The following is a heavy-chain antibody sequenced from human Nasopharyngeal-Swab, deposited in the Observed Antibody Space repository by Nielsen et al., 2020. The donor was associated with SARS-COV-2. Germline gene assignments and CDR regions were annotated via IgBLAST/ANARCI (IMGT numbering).Heavy chain of an antibody. CDR2: TSHDESHK. D-gene: IGHD2-8*01. Sequence: GGSLRLSCAASGLIFSTSDMHWVRQAQGQGLEWVAVTSHDESHKYYAGSVHGRFTISRDNSKNTLYLQMYNLRTEDTAVYYCAKDLIVGPPDYFDYWGRGTLVTVSS. CDR3: AKDLIVGPPDYFDY. V-gene: IGHV3-30*18. CDR1: GLIFSTSD. J-gene: IGHJ4*02.